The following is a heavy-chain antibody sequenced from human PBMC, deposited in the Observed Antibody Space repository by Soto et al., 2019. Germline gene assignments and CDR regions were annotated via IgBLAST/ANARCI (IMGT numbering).Heavy chain of an antibody. D-gene: IGHD1-26*01. J-gene: IGHJ3*02. V-gene: IGHV4-31*03. CDR2: IYYSGST. Sequence: SETLSLTCTVSGGSISSGGYYWSWIRQHPGKGLEWIGYIYYSGSTYYNPSLKSRVTISVDTSKNQFSLKLSSVTAADTAVYYCASQSGSYYVGPAGSAFDIWGQGTMVTVSS. CDR1: GGSISSGGYY. CDR3: ASQSGSYYVGPAGSAFDI.